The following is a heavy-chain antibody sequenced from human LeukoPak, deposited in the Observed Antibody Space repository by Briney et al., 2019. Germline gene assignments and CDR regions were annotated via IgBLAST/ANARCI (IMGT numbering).Heavy chain of an antibody. CDR3: ARDGDILTGYCGYFDY. CDR1: GFTFSSYG. Sequence: GGSLRLSCAASGFTFSSYGMHWVRQAPGKGLDWVAVISEDGSKKYYADSVKGRFTISRDNSKNTVYLQMNSLRTEDTAVYYCARDGDILTGYCGYFDYWGQGTLVTVSS. D-gene: IGHD3-9*01. J-gene: IGHJ4*02. V-gene: IGHV3-30*03. CDR2: ISEDGSKK.